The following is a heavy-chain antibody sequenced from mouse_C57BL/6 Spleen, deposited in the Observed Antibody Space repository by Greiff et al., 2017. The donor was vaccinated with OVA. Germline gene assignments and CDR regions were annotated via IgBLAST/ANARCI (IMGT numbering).Heavy chain of an antibody. J-gene: IGHJ4*01. CDR2: INPSTGGT. CDR1: GYSFTGYY. Sequence: VQLQQSGPGLVKPGASVTISCKASGYSFTGYYLNWVKQSPEKSLEWIGEINPSTGGTTYNQKFKAKATLTVDKSSSPAYMQLKSLTSEDSAVYYCAPITTVVDPYAMDYWGQGTSVTVSS. V-gene: IGHV1-42*01. D-gene: IGHD1-1*01. CDR3: APITTVVDPYAMDY.